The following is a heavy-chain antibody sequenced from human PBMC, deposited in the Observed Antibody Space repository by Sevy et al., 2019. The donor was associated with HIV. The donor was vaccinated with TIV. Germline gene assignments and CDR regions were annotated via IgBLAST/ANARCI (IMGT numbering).Heavy chain of an antibody. D-gene: IGHD6-19*01. CDR1: GFTFSSYA. J-gene: IGHJ4*02. CDR3: ARGGPGPYSSGLLFDY. V-gene: IGHV3-30-3*01. CDR2: ISYDGSNK. Sequence: GGSLRLSCASSGFTFSSYAMHWVRQAPGKGLEWVAVISYDGSNKYYADSVKGRFTISRENSMNTRYLQMNSLRAEDTAVYYCARGGPGPYSSGLLFDYWGQGTLVTVSS.